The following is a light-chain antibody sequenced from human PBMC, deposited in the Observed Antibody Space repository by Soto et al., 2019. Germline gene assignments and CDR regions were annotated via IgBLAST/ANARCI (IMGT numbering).Light chain of an antibody. V-gene: IGLV2-23*01. J-gene: IGLJ1*01. CDR2: EGS. CDR3: CSYAGNSPYV. Sequence: QSALTQPASVSGSPGQSITISCTGTSSDVGSYNLVSWYQQHPGKAPKLMIYEGSKRPSGVSNRFSGSKSGNTASLTISGLQAEDEADYYCCSYAGNSPYVFGNGTKVTVL. CDR1: SSDVGSYNL.